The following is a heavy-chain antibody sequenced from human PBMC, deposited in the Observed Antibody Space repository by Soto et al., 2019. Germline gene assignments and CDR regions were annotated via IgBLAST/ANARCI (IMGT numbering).Heavy chain of an antibody. CDR3: AREPRYCRGGSCSITGDAYDI. D-gene: IGHD2-15*01. V-gene: IGHV3-66*01. J-gene: IGHJ3*02. CDR1: GFIVSNTY. Sequence: PGGSLRLSCTASGFIVSNTYVNWVRQAPGKRLEWVSVISNRGDTHYADSVRGRFSLSRDISDNTLHLQMNNLRVEDTAVYYCAREPRYCRGGSCSITGDAYDIWGQGTMVTVSS. CDR2: ISNRGDT.